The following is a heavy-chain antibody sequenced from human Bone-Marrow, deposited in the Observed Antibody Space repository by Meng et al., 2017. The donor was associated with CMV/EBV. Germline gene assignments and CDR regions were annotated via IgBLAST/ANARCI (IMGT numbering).Heavy chain of an antibody. CDR2: IIPIFGTA. J-gene: IGHJ5*02. CDR1: GGTFSSYA. CDR3: ASITGTTSNWFAP. D-gene: IGHD1-7*01. V-gene: IGHV1-69*06. Sequence: SVKVSCKASGGTFSSYAISWVRQAPGQGLEWMGGIIPIFGTANYAQKFQGRVTITADKSTSTAYMELSSLRSEDTAVYYCASITGTTSNWFAPWGQGTRVNVAS.